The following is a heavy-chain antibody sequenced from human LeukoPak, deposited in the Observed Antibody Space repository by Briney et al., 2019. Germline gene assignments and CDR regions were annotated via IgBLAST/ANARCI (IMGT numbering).Heavy chain of an antibody. J-gene: IGHJ4*02. CDR3: AKDHYGGNPQYYFDY. V-gene: IGHV3-23*01. CDR1: GFTFSSYA. CDR2: ISGSGGNT. Sequence: PGGSLRLSCAASGFTFSSYAMSWVRQAPGQGLDWVSAISGSGGNTYYADSVKGRFTISRDNSKNTLYLQMNSLRAEDTAVYYCAKDHYGGNPQYYFDYWGQGTLVTVSS. D-gene: IGHD4-23*01.